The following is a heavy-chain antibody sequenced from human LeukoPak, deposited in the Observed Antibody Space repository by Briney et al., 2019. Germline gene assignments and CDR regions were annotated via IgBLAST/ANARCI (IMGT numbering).Heavy chain of an antibody. V-gene: IGHV3-48*03. CDR3: ARASNVLLWFGELFSLDY. J-gene: IGHJ4*02. CDR2: ISSSGSTI. D-gene: IGHD3-10*01. CDR1: GFTFSSYE. Sequence: GGSLRLSCAASGFTFSSYEMNWVRQAPGKGLEWVSYISSSGSTIYYADSVKGRFTISRDNAKNSLYLQMNSLRAEGTAVYYCARASNVLLWFGELFSLDYWGQGTLVTVSS.